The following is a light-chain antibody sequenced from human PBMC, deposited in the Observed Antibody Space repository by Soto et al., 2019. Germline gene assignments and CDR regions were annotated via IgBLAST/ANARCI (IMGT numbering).Light chain of an antibody. CDR3: QSYDSSLRGYV. V-gene: IGLV1-40*01. Sequence: QLVLTQPPSVSGAPGQRVTISCTGSSSNFGAGNDVQWYQHLPETAPKLLIFGNNNRPSGVPDRFSGSKSGTSASLAISGLQAEDEADYYCQSYDSSLRGYVFGTGTKVTVL. CDR1: SSNFGAGND. CDR2: GNN. J-gene: IGLJ1*01.